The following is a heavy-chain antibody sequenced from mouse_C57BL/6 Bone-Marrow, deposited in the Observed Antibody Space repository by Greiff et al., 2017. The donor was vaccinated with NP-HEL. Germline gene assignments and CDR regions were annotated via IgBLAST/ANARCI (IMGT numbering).Heavy chain of an antibody. V-gene: IGHV1-82*01. CDR3: ARSIYYGSRYAMDY. Sequence: QVQLQQSGPELVKPGASVKISCKASGYAFSSSWMNWVKQRPGKGLEWIGRIYPGDGDTNYNGKFKGKATLTADKSSSTAYMQLSSLTSEDSAVYFCARSIYYGSRYAMDYWGQGTSVTVSS. J-gene: IGHJ4*01. D-gene: IGHD2-1*01. CDR2: IYPGDGDT. CDR1: GYAFSSSW.